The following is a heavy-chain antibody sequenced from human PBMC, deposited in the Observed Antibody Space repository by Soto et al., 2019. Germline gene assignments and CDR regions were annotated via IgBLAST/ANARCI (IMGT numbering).Heavy chain of an antibody. V-gene: IGHV1-69*13. CDR2: IIPIFGTA. J-gene: IGHJ4*02. CDR3: ARANILWFGESPSPDFYY. CDR1: GGTFSSYA. D-gene: IGHD3-10*01. Sequence: SVKVSCRASGGTFSSYAISWVRQAPGQGLEWMGGIIPIFGTANYAQKFQGRVTITADESTSTAYMELSSLRSEDTAVYYCARANILWFGESPSPDFYYWGQGTLVTVSS.